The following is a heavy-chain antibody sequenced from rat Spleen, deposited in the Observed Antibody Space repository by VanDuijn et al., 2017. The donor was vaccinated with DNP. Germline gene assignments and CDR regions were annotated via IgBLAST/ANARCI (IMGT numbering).Heavy chain of an antibody. Sequence: EVQLVESGGGLVQPGRSLKLSCAASGFSFSYYYMAWVRQAPTKGLEWVAYIGSDGYAPYYGDSVKGRFTISRHNAESTLYLQMNSLRSEDTATYYCARLHTTGITFDYWGQGVLVTVSS. CDR1: GFSFSYYY. CDR3: ARLHTTGITFDY. CDR2: IGSDGYAP. J-gene: IGHJ2*01. V-gene: IGHV5-22*01. D-gene: IGHD1-9*01.